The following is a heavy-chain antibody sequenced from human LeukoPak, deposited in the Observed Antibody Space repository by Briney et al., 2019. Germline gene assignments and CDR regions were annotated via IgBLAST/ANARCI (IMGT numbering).Heavy chain of an antibody. CDR1: GFTFSSYA. V-gene: IGHV3-23*01. D-gene: IGHD3-22*01. Sequence: GGSLRLSCAASGFTFSSYAMSWVRQAPGKGLEWVSAISGSGGNTYYADSVKGRFTISRDNSKNTLYLQMNSLKTEDTAVYYCTTDPYYYDSSGYYAYWGQGTLVTVSS. J-gene: IGHJ4*02. CDR2: ISGSGGNT. CDR3: TTDPYYYDSSGYYAY.